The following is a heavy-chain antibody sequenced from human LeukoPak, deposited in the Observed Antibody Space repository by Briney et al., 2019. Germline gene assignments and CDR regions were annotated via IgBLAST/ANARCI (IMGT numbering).Heavy chain of an antibody. V-gene: IGHV3-30*02. CDR2: IRYDGSNK. Sequence: GGSLRLSCAASGFTFSSYGMHWVRQAPGKGLEWVAFIRYDGSNKYYADSVKGRFAISRDNSKNTLYLQMNSLRAEDTAVYYCASDIVVVPAALTDYWGQGTLVTVSS. CDR3: ASDIVVVPAALTDY. CDR1: GFTFSSYG. D-gene: IGHD2-2*01. J-gene: IGHJ4*02.